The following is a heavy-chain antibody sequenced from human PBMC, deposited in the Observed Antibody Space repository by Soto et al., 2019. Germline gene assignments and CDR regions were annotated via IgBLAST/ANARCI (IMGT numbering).Heavy chain of an antibody. CDR1: GGSISSYY. Sequence: SETLSLTCTVSGGSISSYYWSWIRQPPGKGLGWIGYIYYSGSTNYNPSLKSRVTISVDTSKNQFSLKLSSVTAADTAAYYCARRYGSCFDYWGQGTLVTVSS. CDR2: IYYSGST. D-gene: IGHD5-18*01. CDR3: ARRYGSCFDY. J-gene: IGHJ4*02. V-gene: IGHV4-59*08.